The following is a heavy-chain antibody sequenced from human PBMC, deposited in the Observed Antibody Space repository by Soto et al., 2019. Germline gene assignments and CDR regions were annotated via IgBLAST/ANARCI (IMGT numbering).Heavy chain of an antibody. CDR3: FRYALDY. CDR1: GFTFSNAW. D-gene: IGHD1-1*01. CDR2: IKSKTDGGTT. J-gene: IGHJ4*02. V-gene: IGHV3-15*01. Sequence: GGSLRLSCTASGFTFSNAWMSWVRQAPGKGLEWVGRIKSKTDGGTTDYAAPVKGRFTISRDGSKNTLYLQMNSLKTEDTAVYYSFRYALDYWRQGTLVTVSS.